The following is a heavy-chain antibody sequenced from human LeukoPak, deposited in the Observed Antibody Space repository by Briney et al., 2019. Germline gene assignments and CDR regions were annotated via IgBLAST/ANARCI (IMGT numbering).Heavy chain of an antibody. CDR2: ISYDGGNK. D-gene: IGHD2-2*01. CDR3: AKDRYCSSTSCGLNWFDP. J-gene: IGHJ5*02. V-gene: IGHV3-30*18. Sequence: GGSLRLSCAASGFTFSSYGMHWVRQAPGKGLEWVAVISYDGGNKYYADSVKGRFTISRDNSKNTLYLQMNSLRAEDTAVYCCAKDRYCSSTSCGLNWFDPWGQGTLVTVSS. CDR1: GFTFSSYG.